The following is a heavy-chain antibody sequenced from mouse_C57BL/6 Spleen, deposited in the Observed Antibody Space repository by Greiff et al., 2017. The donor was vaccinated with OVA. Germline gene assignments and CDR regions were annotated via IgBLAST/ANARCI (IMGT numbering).Heavy chain of an antibody. V-gene: IGHV14-2*01. CDR3: ARSRYYGSSWYFDV. D-gene: IGHD1-1*01. J-gene: IGHJ1*03. CDR2: IDPEDGET. CDR1: GFNIKDYY. Sequence: VHVKQSGAELVKPGASVKLSCTASGFNIKDYYMHWVKQRTEQGLEWIGRIDPEDGETKYDPKFQGKATITADTSSNTAYLQLSSLTSEDTAVYYCARSRYYGSSWYFDVWGTGTTVTVSS.